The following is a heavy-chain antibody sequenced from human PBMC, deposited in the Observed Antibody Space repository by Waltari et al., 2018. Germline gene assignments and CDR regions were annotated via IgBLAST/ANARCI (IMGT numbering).Heavy chain of an antibody. J-gene: IGHJ3*02. Sequence: EVRLAESGGGLVQPGGSLGLPCSASGFLFTDHWMHWVRQAPGKGLVWVSHIKIDGSVTNYGNAVQGRFTISRDNAKKTIYLQMNGLRAEDTALYYCVRSLNFTSEMWGQGTMVTVSS. CDR1: GFLFTDHW. CDR3: VRSLNFTSEM. V-gene: IGHV3-74*01. CDR2: IKIDGSVT.